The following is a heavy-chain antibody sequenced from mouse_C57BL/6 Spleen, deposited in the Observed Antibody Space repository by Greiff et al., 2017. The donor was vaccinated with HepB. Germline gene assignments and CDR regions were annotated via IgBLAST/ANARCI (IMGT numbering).Heavy chain of an antibody. V-gene: IGHV1-64*01. CDR2: IHPNSGST. Sequence: GPELVKPGASVKLSCKASGYTFTSYWMHWVKQRPGQGLEWIGMIHPNSGSTNYNEKFKSKATLTVDKSSSTAYMQLSSLTSEDSAVYYCAREDYGSSYYFDYWGQGTTLTVSS. CDR3: AREDYGSSYYFDY. CDR1: GYTFTSYW. J-gene: IGHJ2*01. D-gene: IGHD1-1*01.